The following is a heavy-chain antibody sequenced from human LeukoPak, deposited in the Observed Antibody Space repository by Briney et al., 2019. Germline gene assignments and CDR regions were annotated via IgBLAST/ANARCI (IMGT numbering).Heavy chain of an antibody. CDR2: ISSSSSYI. J-gene: IGHJ5*02. V-gene: IGHV3-21*01. CDR3: ARDPGAYYYGSGSPSRLFDP. CDR1: GFTFSSYS. Sequence: GGSLILSCAASGFTFSSYSMNWVRQAPGKGLEWVSSISSSSSYIYYADSVKGRFTISRDNAKNSLYLQMNSLRAEDTAVYYCARDPGAYYYGSGSPSRLFDPWGQGTLVTVSS. D-gene: IGHD3-10*01.